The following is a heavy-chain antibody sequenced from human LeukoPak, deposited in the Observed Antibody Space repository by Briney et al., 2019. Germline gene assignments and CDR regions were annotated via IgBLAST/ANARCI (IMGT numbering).Heavy chain of an antibody. CDR1: GFTFGPDW. J-gene: IGHJ4*02. V-gene: IGHV3-7*01. CDR2: INGDGSEK. D-gene: IGHD2-2*03. CDR3: ARDYWIGNRGLFYFSS. Sequence: GGSLRLSCAASGFTFGPDWMSWVRQVPGKGLEWVANINGDGSEKFYVDSVKGRFTIARDNAKNSLYLQMNSLRAEDTAVYYCARDYWIGNRGLFYFSSWGQGTLVAVSS.